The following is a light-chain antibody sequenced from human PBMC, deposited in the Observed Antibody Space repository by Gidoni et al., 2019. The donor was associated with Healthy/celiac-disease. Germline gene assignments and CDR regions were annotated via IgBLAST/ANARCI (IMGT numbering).Light chain of an antibody. V-gene: IGKV1-39*01. CDR3: QQSYSTRWT. CDR2: AAS. CDR1: QSISSY. J-gene: IGKJ1*01. Sequence: IQMTQSPSSLSASVGDRVTITCRASQSISSYLNWYQQKPGKAPKLLIYAASRLQSGVPSRFSGRGSGTDFTLTISSLQHEEVANYYCQQSYSTRWTFGQGTKVEIK.